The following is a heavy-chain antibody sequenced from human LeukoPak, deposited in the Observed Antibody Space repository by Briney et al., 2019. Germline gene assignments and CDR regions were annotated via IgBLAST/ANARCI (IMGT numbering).Heavy chain of an antibody. Sequence: PSETLSLTCTVSGGSITGYYWTWIRQPPGKGLEWIGYISDSGSTNYNPSLKSRVTMSVDSSNTEFSLRLNSVTAADTAVYYCARVFRGAVTSNWFDPWGQGTLVTVAS. CDR2: ISDSGST. V-gene: IGHV4-59*01. CDR1: GGSITGYY. D-gene: IGHD3-3*01. CDR3: ARVFRGAVTSNWFDP. J-gene: IGHJ5*02.